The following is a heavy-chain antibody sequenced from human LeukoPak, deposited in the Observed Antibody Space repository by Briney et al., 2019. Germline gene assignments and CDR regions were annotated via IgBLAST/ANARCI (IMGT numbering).Heavy chain of an antibody. CDR2: VNPKSGGT. Sequence: ASVKVSCKASGYTFTAYYIHWVRQAPGQGLEWVGWVNPKSGGTNSAQEFQGRLTMTGDTSISTAYMELSRLRSDDTAVYYCARDWAYNDSSGYSGVDYWGQGTPVTVSS. CDR3: ARDWAYNDSSGYSGVDY. V-gene: IGHV1-2*02. CDR1: GYTFTAYY. D-gene: IGHD3-22*01. J-gene: IGHJ4*02.